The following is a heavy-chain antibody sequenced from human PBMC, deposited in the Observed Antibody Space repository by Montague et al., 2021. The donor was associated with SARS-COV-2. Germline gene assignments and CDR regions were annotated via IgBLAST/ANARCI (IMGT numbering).Heavy chain of an antibody. J-gene: IGHJ3*02. CDR2: IYYSGST. CDR3: ARGSGWMGNAFDI. D-gene: IGHD6-19*01. Sequence: SETLSLTCTVSGGSISSYYWSWTRQPPGKGLEWIGYIYYSGSTNYNPPLKSRVTISVDTSKNQFSLKLSSVTAADTAVYYCARGSGWMGNAFDIWGQGTMVTVSS. CDR1: GGSISSYY. V-gene: IGHV4-59*01.